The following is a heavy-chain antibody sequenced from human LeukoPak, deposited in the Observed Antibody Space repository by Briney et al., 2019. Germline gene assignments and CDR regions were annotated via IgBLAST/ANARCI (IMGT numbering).Heavy chain of an antibody. V-gene: IGHV3-23*01. CDR3: ARDHGCGGDCKSHYWYFDL. J-gene: IGHJ2*01. Sequence: GGSLRLSCAASGFTFSSYAMSWVRQAPGRGLEWVSAISGSGGSTYYADSVKGRFTISRDNSKNTLYLQMNSLRAEDTAVYYCARDHGCGGDCKSHYWYFDLWGRGTLVTVSS. CDR1: GFTFSSYA. CDR2: ISGSGGST. D-gene: IGHD2-21*02.